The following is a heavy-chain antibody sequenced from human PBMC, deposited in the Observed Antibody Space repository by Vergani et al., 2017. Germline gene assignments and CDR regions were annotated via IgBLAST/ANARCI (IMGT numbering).Heavy chain of an antibody. V-gene: IGHV1-69*15. CDR1: GGTFSSYA. Sequence: QVQLEQSGAEVKKPGSSVTVSCRASGGTFSSYAISWVRQAPGQGLEWMGRIIPIFGTANYAQKFQGRVTITADESTSTAYMELSSLRSEDTAVYYCARAKDTAMVTWYYGMDVWGQGTTVTVSS. J-gene: IGHJ6*02. CDR2: IIPIFGTA. CDR3: ARAKDTAMVTWYYGMDV. D-gene: IGHD5-18*01.